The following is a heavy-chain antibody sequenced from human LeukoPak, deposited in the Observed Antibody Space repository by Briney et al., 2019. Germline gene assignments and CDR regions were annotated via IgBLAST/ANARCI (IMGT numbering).Heavy chain of an antibody. CDR2: ISSSSNYI. Sequence: GGSLRLSCSASGFTFSSSSMNWVRQAPGKGLEWVSSISSSSNYIYYADSVKGRFTISRDNAKNSLFLQMNSLRAEDTAVYYCARSQLGDYNYYYMDVWGKGTTVTVSS. V-gene: IGHV3-21*01. J-gene: IGHJ6*03. D-gene: IGHD1-1*01. CDR3: ARSQLGDYNYYYMDV. CDR1: GFTFSSSS.